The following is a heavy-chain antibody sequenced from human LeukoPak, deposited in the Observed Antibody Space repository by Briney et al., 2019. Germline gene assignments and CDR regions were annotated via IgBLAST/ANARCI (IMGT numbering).Heavy chain of an antibody. CDR3: ARSLWPEDY. V-gene: IGHV3-7*01. Sequence: GGSLRLSCAASGFTFSNYWMSWVRQAPGKGLEWVANIKQDGIEKNYVDSVKGRFTISRDNAKTSLYLQMNSLRAEDTAAYYCARSLWPEDYWGQGTLVTVSS. CDR2: IKQDGIEK. J-gene: IGHJ4*02. D-gene: IGHD5-18*01. CDR1: GFTFSNYW.